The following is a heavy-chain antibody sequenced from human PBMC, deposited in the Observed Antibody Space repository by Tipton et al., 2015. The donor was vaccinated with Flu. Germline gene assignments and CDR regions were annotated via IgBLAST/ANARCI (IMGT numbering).Heavy chain of an antibody. D-gene: IGHD6-19*01. CDR1: GFSVSNNY. CDR2: MYSAGNT. V-gene: IGHV3-53*01. J-gene: IGHJ4*02. Sequence: LSLSCAASGFSVSNNYLSWVRQAPGKGLEWVSVMYSAGNTDYADSVKGRFTISRDNSMNALYLQMNSLRAEDTAVYYCAGWIGGRSVFYWGQGTLVTVSS. CDR3: AGWIGGRSVFY.